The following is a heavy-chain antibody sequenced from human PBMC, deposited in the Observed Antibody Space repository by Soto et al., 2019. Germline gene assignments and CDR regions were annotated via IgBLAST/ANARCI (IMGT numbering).Heavy chain of an antibody. J-gene: IGHJ4*02. CDR2: ISYDGSNK. Sequence: QVQLVESGGGVVQPGRSLRLSCAASGFTFGNFAMHWVRQAPGKGLEWVAVISYDGSNKYYADSVKGRFTISRDNSKNTLYLQMNSLRAEDTAVHYCARDQQWLVPFDSWGQGTLITVSS. V-gene: IGHV3-30-3*01. D-gene: IGHD6-19*01. CDR3: ARDQQWLVPFDS. CDR1: GFTFGNFA.